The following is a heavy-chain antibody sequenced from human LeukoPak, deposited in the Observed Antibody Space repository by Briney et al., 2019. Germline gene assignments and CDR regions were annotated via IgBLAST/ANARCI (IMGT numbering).Heavy chain of an antibody. V-gene: IGHV1-69*04. CDR3: ARSDVDTASGFYYYYGMDV. Sequence: SVKVSCKASGGTFSSYAISWVRQAPGQGLEWMGRIIPILGIANYAQKFQGRVTITADKSTSTAYKELSSLRSEDTAVYYCARSDVDTASGFYYYYGMDVWGQGTTVTVSS. D-gene: IGHD5-18*01. CDR1: GGTFSSYA. J-gene: IGHJ6*02. CDR2: IIPILGIA.